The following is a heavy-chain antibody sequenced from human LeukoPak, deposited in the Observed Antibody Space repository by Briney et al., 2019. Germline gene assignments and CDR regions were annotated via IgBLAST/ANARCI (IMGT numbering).Heavy chain of an antibody. CDR2: INQDGGTR. V-gene: IGHV3-7*01. J-gene: IGHJ4*02. D-gene: IGHD3-16*01. CDR1: GFTFSNTW. CDR3: ARDMKGNLDY. Sequence: GSLRLSCAASGFTFSNTWMAWVRQAPGKGLEWVANINQDGGTRQYADSVRGRFTISRDNAKNSLYLEMNSLRAEDTGLYHCARDMKGNLDYWGQGTLVTVSS.